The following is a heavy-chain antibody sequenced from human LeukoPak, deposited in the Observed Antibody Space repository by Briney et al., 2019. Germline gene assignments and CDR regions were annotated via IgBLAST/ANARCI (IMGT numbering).Heavy chain of an antibody. CDR1: GFSLCTSGVG. CDR3: AHSGAYYYDSSGFDY. Sequence: SGPTLVKPTQTLTLTCTFSGFSLCTSGVGVGWIRQPPGKALEWLALIYWDDDKRYSPSLKSRLTITKDTSKTQVVLTMTNMDPVDTATYFCAHSGAYYYDSSGFDYWGQGTLVTVSS. CDR2: IYWDDDK. J-gene: IGHJ4*02. D-gene: IGHD3-22*01. V-gene: IGHV2-5*02.